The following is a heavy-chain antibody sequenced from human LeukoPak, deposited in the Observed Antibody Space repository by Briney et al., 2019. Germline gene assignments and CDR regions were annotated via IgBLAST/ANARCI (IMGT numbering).Heavy chain of an antibody. CDR1: GYTFTGYY. J-gene: IGHJ5*02. CDR2: INPNSGGT. D-gene: IGHD3-3*02. CDR3: ARGAISELGTRKGHWFDP. Sequence: ASVKVSCKASGYTFTGYYMHWVRQAPGQGLEWMGWINPNSGGTNYAQKFQGRVTMTRDTSISTAYMELSRLRSDDTAVYYCARGAISELGTRKGHWFDPWGQGTLVTVSS. V-gene: IGHV1-2*02.